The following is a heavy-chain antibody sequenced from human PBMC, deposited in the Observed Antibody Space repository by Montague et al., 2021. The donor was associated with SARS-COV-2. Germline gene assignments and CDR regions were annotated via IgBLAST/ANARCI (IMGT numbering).Heavy chain of an antibody. CDR2: IDWDDDK. CDR1: GFSLSTSGMC. Sequence: PALVKPTQTLTLTCTFSGFSLSTSGMCVSWIRQPPGKALEWLARIDWDDDKYYSTSLKTRFTISKDTSKNQVVLTMTNMDPVDTATYYCARDHYDILTGYYNRFDPWGQGTLVTVSS. V-gene: IGHV2-70*11. D-gene: IGHD3-9*01. J-gene: IGHJ5*02. CDR3: ARDHYDILTGYYNRFDP.